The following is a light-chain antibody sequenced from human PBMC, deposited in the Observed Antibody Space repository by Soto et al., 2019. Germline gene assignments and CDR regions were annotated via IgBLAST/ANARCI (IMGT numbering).Light chain of an antibody. V-gene: IGKV3-20*01. CDR2: GAS. Sequence: EIVLTQSPGTLSLSPGERATLSCRASQSISNNYLAWYQHKPGQAPRLLIYGASRRATGIPDRFSGIGSGTDFTLTISRLEPDDDAVYYVQQSGSSWPFGQGTKVQIK. CDR3: QQSGSSWP. CDR1: QSISNNY. J-gene: IGKJ1*01.